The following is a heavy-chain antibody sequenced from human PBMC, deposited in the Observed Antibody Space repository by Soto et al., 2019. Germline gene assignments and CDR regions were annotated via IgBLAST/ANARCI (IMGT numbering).Heavy chain of an antibody. V-gene: IGHV3-23*01. CDR2: ISGSGGST. CDR3: AKDPPPGDCSGGSCYSDWFDP. Sequence: GGSLRLSCAASGFTFSSYAMSWVRQAPGKGLEWVSAISGSGGSTYYADSVKGRFTISRDNSKNTLYLQMNSLRAEDTAVYYCAKDPPPGDCSGGSCYSDWFDPWGQGTLVTVSS. D-gene: IGHD2-15*01. J-gene: IGHJ5*02. CDR1: GFTFSSYA.